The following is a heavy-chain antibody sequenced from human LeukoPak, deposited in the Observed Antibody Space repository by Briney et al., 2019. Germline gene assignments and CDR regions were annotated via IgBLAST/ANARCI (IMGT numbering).Heavy chain of an antibody. V-gene: IGHV3-23*01. CDR3: AKDPWDFWSGYYSTRYFDY. CDR2: ISGSGGST. D-gene: IGHD3-3*01. J-gene: IGHJ4*02. Sequence: GGSLRLSCAASGFTFSSYAMSWVRQAPGKGLEWVSAISGSGGSTYYADSVKGRFTISRDNSKNTLYLQMNSLRAEDTAVYYCAKDPWDFWSGYYSTRYFDYWGQGTLVTASS. CDR1: GFTFSSYA.